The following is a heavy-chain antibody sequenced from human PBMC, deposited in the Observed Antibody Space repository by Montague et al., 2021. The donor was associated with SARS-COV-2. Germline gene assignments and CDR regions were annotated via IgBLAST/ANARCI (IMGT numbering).Heavy chain of an antibody. CDR2: TYHSGST. CDR1: GYSISTGYY. D-gene: IGHD6-19*01. CDR3: AQVAGSHDTFDI. J-gene: IGHJ3*02. V-gene: IGHV4-38-2*02. Sequence: SETLSLTCTVSGYSISTGYYWGWIRQPPGKGLEWIGTTYHSGSTYFNPSLKSRVTISVDTSKNQFSLNLSSVTAADTAVYYCAQVAGSHDTFDIGGRGTIVTVSS.